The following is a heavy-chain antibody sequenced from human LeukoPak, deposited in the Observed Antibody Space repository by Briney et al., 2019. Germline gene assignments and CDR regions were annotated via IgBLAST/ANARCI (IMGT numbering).Heavy chain of an antibody. CDR2: INWNSGII. CDR1: GFPFDDYA. V-gene: IGHV3-9*01. Sequence: RPGGSLRLSCAASGFPFDDYAMHWVREVPGKGLEWVAYINWNSGIIGYADSVRGRSTISRDNAKNSLFLQMSRLTPEDTAFYYCAKDTLVAAGGISFDVWGQGTMVTVSS. D-gene: IGHD2-15*01. CDR3: AKDTLVAAGGISFDV. J-gene: IGHJ3*01.